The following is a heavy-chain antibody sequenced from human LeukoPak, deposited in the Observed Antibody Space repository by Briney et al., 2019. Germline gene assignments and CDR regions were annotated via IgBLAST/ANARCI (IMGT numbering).Heavy chain of an antibody. Sequence: ASVKVSCKASGYTFTGYYMHWVRQAPGQGLEWMGWINPNSGGTNYAQKFQGRVTMTRDTSISTACMELSRLGSDDTAVYYCARELGMATIMNAFDIWGQGTMVTVSS. J-gene: IGHJ3*02. CDR3: ARELGMATIMNAFDI. CDR2: INPNSGGT. V-gene: IGHV1-2*02. CDR1: GYTFTGYY. D-gene: IGHD5-24*01.